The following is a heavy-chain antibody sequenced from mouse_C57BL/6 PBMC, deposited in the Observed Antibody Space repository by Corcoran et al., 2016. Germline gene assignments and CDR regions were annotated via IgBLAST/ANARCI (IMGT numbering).Heavy chain of an antibody. CDR1: GYSFKSYY. V-gene: IGHV1-66*01. D-gene: IGHD1-1*01. Sequence: QVQLQPSGPELVKPGASVKISCKASGYSFKSYYIHWVQQRPGQGLEWIGWIYPGSGNTKYNEKFKGKATLTADTSSSTAYMQLSSLTSEDSAVYYCERTELLPYYGSQLGYAMDYWGQGTSVTVSS. J-gene: IGHJ4*01. CDR2: IYPGSGNT. CDR3: ERTELLPYYGSQLGYAMDY.